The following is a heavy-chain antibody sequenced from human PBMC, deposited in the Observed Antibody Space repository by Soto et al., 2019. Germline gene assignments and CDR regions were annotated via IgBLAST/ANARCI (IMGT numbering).Heavy chain of an antibody. V-gene: IGHV3-11*01. CDR3: ARDLCRRSNCYPRWYFDL. CDR1: GFTFNDYY. D-gene: IGHD2-2*01. CDR2: IRNTATTI. Sequence: PGGSLRLSCTASGFTFNDYYMNWFRQAPGKGLDWISSIRNTATTIYYADSVKGRFTISRDTSKNSLFLQMNSLRGEETALYYCARDLCRRSNCYPRWYFDLWGRGTLVTVSS. J-gene: IGHJ2*01.